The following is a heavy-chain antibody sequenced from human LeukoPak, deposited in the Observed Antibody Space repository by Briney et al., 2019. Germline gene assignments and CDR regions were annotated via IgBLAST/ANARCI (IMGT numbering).Heavy chain of an antibody. CDR2: ISGSSSSA. Sequence: PGGSLRLSCAASGFTFSSYWMHWIRQAPGKGLEWVSGISGSSSSAYYADSVKGRFTISRDNSKNTLYLQMKSLRPEDTAIYYCARDPAITGIKFLQHWGQGTLVTVSS. D-gene: IGHD1-20*01. J-gene: IGHJ1*01. CDR3: ARDPAITGIKFLQH. CDR1: GFTFSSYW. V-gene: IGHV3-21*01.